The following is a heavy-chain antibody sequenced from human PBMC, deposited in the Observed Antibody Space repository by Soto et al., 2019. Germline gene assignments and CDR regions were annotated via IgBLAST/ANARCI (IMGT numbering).Heavy chain of an antibody. Sequence: QVQLQESGPGLVKPSETLSLTCTVPGGSVNIGTYYWRWIRQPPGKGLEWIGFIHYSGSTNYNPSLKGRVTMSVDTSKNQCSLKLTSVNTADTAIYYCTRGGDPYKTGHWGQGTLVTVSS. J-gene: IGHJ4*02. V-gene: IGHV4-61*01. CDR2: IHYSGST. CDR3: TRGGDPYKTGH. D-gene: IGHD2-21*01. CDR1: GGSVNIGTYY.